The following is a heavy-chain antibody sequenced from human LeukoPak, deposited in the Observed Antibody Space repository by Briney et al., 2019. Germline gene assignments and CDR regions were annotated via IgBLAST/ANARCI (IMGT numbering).Heavy chain of an antibody. D-gene: IGHD3-22*01. CDR3: ARATYYHDSSGYFHIDY. V-gene: IGHV4-31*03. J-gene: IGHJ4*02. CDR2: IYYSGST. CDR1: GGSISSGGYY. Sequence: SETLSLTCTVSGGSISSGGYYWSWIRQHPGKGLEWIGYIYYSGSTYYNPSLKSRVTISVDTSKNQFSLKLSSVTAADTAVYYCARATYYHDSSGYFHIDYWGQGTLVTVSS.